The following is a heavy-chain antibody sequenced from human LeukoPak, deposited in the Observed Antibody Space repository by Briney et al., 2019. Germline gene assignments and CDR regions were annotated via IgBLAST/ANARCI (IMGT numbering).Heavy chain of an antibody. D-gene: IGHD2-8*01. Sequence: GRSLRLSCAASGFTFSSYWMHWVRQAPGKGLVWVSRINTDGSTTNYADSVKGRFTISRDNAKDTLYLQMNSLRAEDTAVYYCARGPHVLMVYAPFNYWGQGTLVTVSS. CDR3: ARGPHVLMVYAPFNY. J-gene: IGHJ4*02. V-gene: IGHV3-74*01. CDR2: INTDGSTT. CDR1: GFTFSSYW.